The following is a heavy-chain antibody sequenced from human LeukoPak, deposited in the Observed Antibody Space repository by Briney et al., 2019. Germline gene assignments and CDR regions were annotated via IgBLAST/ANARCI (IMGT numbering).Heavy chain of an antibody. D-gene: IGHD6-19*01. CDR2: IYYSGST. CDR3: ARSRGAVAGWSFDI. CDR1: GGSISSSSNY. V-gene: IGHV4-39*01. J-gene: IGHJ3*02. Sequence: KSSETLSLTCTVSGGSISSSSNYWGWIRQPPGEGLEWIGSIYYSGSTYYNPSLKSRVTISVDTSKNQFSLKLTSVTAADTAVYYCARSRGAVAGWSFDIWGQGTVVTVSS.